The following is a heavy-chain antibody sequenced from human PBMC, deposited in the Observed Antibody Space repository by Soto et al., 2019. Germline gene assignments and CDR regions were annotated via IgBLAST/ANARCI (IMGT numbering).Heavy chain of an antibody. V-gene: IGHV1-18*01. CDR3: ARHNSQWPNWFDP. CDR2: ISGYDGNT. Sequence: GASVKVSCKASGYTFTSYGISWVRQAPGQGLEWLGWISGYDGNTDYAHKFRGRVTMTTDTSTNTAYMDLRSLRSDDTAVYYCARHNSQWPNWFDPWGQGTPVTVSS. D-gene: IGHD1-1*01. J-gene: IGHJ5*02. CDR1: GYTFTSYG.